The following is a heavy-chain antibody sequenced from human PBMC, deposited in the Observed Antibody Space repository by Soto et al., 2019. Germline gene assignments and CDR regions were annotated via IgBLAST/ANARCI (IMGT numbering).Heavy chain of an antibody. J-gene: IGHJ6*02. CDR2: INPNSCGT. D-gene: IGHD2-2*02. CDR3: ATPLYCSSTSCYTDYYYYGMDV. CDR1: GYTFTGYY. Sequence: GASVKVSCKASGYTFTGYYMHWVRQAPGQGLEWMGWINPNSCGTNYAQKFQGRVTMTRDTSISTAYMELSRLRSDDAAVYYCATPLYCSSTSCYTDYYYYGMDVWGQGTTVTVSS. V-gene: IGHV1-2*02.